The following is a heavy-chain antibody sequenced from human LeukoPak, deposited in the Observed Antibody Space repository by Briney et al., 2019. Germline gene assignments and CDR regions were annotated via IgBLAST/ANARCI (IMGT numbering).Heavy chain of an antibody. D-gene: IGHD5-12*01. CDR2: ISGDGVSP. V-gene: IGHV3-23*01. CDR1: GFTFNNYA. J-gene: IGHJ6*02. Sequence: GGSLGLSCAASGFTFNNYALTWVRQTPGKGLECVSAISGDGVSPYYADSVRGRFTISRDNSKNTLYLQMNSTKTEDTAVYYCTVVATINGYHYAMDVWGQGTTVTVSS. CDR3: TVVATINGYHYAMDV.